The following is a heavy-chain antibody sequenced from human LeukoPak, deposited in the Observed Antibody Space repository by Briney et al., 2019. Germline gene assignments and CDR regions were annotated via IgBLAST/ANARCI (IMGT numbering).Heavy chain of an antibody. Sequence: ASVKVSCKASGYTFTSYYMHWVRQAPGQGLEWMGWINPNSGGTNYAQKFQGRVTMTRDTSISTAYMELSRLRSDDTAVYYCARDLITTFGVVIIPSYYFDYWGQGTLVTVSS. CDR1: GYTFTSYY. V-gene: IGHV1-2*02. D-gene: IGHD3-3*01. J-gene: IGHJ4*02. CDR2: INPNSGGT. CDR3: ARDLITTFGVVIIPSYYFDY.